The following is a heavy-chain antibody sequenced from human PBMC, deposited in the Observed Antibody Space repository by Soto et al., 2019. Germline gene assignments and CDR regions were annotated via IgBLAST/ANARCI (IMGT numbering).Heavy chain of an antibody. CDR2: INDSGST. D-gene: IGHD3-22*01. J-gene: IGHJ4*02. CDR1: GGSFSDYS. CDR3: ARGSHKLHSYDSSGFYHYVDY. Sequence: SETLFLTCAVYGGSFSDYSWTWIRQPPGKGLEWIGEINDSGSTNYTPSLERRVTISRDTSKNRFSLKLSSVTAADTAVYYCARGSHKLHSYDSSGFYHYVDYWGQGSLVTVSS. V-gene: IGHV4-34*01.